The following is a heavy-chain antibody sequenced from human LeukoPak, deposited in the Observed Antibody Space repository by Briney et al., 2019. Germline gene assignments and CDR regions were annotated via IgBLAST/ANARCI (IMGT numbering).Heavy chain of an antibody. J-gene: IGHJ4*02. D-gene: IGHD5-12*01. CDR3: ARCRGLRGYDFEGGKVYYFDY. V-gene: IGHV4-34*01. Sequence: PSETLSLTCAVYGGSFSGYYWSWIRQPPGKGLEWIGEINHSGSTNYNPSLKSRVTISVDTSKNQFSLKLSSVTAADTAVYYCARCRGLRGYDFEGGKVYYFDYWGQGTLVTVSS. CDR1: GGSFSGYY. CDR2: INHSGST.